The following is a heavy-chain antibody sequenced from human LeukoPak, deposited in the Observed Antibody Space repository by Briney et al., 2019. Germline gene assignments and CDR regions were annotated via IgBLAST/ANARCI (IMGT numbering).Heavy chain of an antibody. CDR3: AKILPGGHFDH. Sequence: SETLSLTCTVSGGSLSPDYWTWIRQPPGKRLEWIGSIHYTGTTDYNPSLKSRVIISVDTSRSRFSLKLSSVTAADTAMYYCAKILPGGHFDHWGQGALVTVSS. D-gene: IGHD1-26*01. V-gene: IGHV4-59*08. CDR1: GGSLSPDY. CDR2: IHYTGTT. J-gene: IGHJ4*02.